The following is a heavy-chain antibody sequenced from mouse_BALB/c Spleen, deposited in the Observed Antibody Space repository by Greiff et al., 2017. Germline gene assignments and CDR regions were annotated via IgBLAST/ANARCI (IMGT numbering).Heavy chain of an antibody. V-gene: IGHV1-5*01. CDR3: TLISPSWLAY. CDR2: IYPGNSDT. D-gene: IGHD1-1*01. J-gene: IGHJ3*01. Sequence: EVQLQQSGTVLVRPGASVKMSCKASGYTFTSYWMHWVKQRPGQGLEWIGAIYPGNSDTSYNQKFKGKAKLTAVTSTSTAYMELSSLTNEDSAVYYCTLISPSWLAYWGQGTLVTVSA. CDR1: GYTFTSYW.